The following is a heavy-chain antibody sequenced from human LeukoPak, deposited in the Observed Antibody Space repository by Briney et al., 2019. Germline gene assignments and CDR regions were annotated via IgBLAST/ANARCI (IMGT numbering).Heavy chain of an antibody. D-gene: IGHD2-2*01. CDR2: ISSSSSYT. J-gene: IGHJ5*02. V-gene: IGHV3-21*01. Sequence: GGSLRLSCAASGLTFSSYAMSWVRQAPGKGLEWVSSISSSSSYTYYADSVKGRFTISRDNAKNSLYLQMNSLRAEDTAVYYCARDSRQNWFDPWGQGTLVTVSS. CDR3: ARDSRQNWFDP. CDR1: GLTFSSYA.